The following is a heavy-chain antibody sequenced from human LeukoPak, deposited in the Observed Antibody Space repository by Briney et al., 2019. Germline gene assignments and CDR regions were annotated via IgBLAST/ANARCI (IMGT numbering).Heavy chain of an antibody. CDR3: AKSSESHSSGWYVRYYFDY. CDR1: GFTFSSYA. V-gene: IGHV3-23*01. J-gene: IGHJ4*02. D-gene: IGHD6-19*01. Sequence: GGSLRLSCAASGFTFSSYAMSWVRQAPGKGLEWVSAISGSGGSTYYADSVKGRFTISRDSSKNTLYLQMNSLRAEDTAVYYCAKSSESHSSGWYVRYYFDYWGQGTLVTVSS. CDR2: ISGSGGST.